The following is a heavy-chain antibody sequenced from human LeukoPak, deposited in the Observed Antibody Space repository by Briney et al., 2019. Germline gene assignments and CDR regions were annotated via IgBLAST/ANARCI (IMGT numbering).Heavy chain of an antibody. CDR1: GYTFISNY. Sequence: ASVKVSCKASGYTFISNYIHWVRQAPGQGLEWMGMIYPRDGSTSYAQKFQGRVTVTRDTSTSTVHMELSGLRSEDTAVCYCARDQEGFDYWGQGTLVTVSS. CDR3: ARDQEGFDY. V-gene: IGHV1-46*01. CDR2: IYPRDGST. J-gene: IGHJ4*02.